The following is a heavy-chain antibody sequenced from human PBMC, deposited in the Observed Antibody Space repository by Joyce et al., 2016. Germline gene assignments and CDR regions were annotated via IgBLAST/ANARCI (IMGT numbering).Heavy chain of an antibody. CDR1: GYSFTTHD. CDR3: ARDIMGSYDY. J-gene: IGHJ4*02. D-gene: IGHD1-26*01. Sequence: QVQMLQSGTEVTKPGASGKVSCKGSGYSFTTHDIHWVRQAPGQGLEWMGRMRPNTCGTTYAQTVQGRVTMTRDTSISTAYMELSSLTSDDTAVYYCARDIMGSYDYWGQGALVTVSS. V-gene: IGHV1-2*06. CDR2: MRPNTCGT.